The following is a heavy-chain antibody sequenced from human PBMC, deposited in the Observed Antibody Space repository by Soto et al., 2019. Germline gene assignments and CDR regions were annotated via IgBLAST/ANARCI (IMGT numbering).Heavy chain of an antibody. CDR2: IKSKTDGGTT. CDR3: TTERPSCCKQQLVTGYYFDY. V-gene: IGHV3-15*01. J-gene: IGHJ4*02. Sequence: GGSLRLSCAASGFTFSNAWMSWVRQAPGKGLEWVGRIKSKTDGGTTDYAAPVKGRFTISRDDSKNTLYLQMNSLKTEDTAVYYCTTERPSCCKQQLVTGYYFDYWGQGTLVTVSS. D-gene: IGHD6-13*01. CDR1: GFTFSNAW.